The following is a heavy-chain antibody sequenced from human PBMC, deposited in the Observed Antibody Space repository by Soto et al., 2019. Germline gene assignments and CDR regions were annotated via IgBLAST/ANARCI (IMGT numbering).Heavy chain of an antibody. J-gene: IGHJ5*02. D-gene: IGHD3-10*01. CDR1: GGTFSSYA. Sequence: QIQLVQSGAEVKKPGSSVKVSCKASGGTFSSYAISWVRQAPGQGLELMGGIIPIFGTANYAQKFQGRVTITADDSTSTAYMELSSLRSEDTAVYYCARDPLHYGSGTGWFDPWGQGTLVTVSS. CDR2: IIPIFGTA. CDR3: ARDPLHYGSGTGWFDP. V-gene: IGHV1-69*12.